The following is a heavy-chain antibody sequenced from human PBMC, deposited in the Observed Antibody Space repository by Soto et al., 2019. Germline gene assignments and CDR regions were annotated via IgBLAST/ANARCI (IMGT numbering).Heavy chain of an antibody. CDR2: IYYSGST. V-gene: IGHV4-59*08. D-gene: IGHD2-15*01. J-gene: IGHJ4*02. CDR1: GGFIIRYY. Sequence: PSETLSVTCTVSGGFIIRYYWSWIRQPPGKGLEWIGYIYYSGSTNYNPSLKSRVTISVDTSKNQFSLKLSSVTAADTAVYYCATLRYGSGGSCYDYCGQGTLVTVSS. CDR3: ATLRYGSGGSCYDY.